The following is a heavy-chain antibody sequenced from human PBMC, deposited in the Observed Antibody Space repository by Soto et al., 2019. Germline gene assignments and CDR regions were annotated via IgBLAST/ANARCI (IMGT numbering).Heavy chain of an antibody. V-gene: IGHV4-34*01. CDR2: INHSGST. CDR3: ATLGRGPSPSMDYYYYGMDV. Sequence: SETLSLTCAVYGGSFSGYYWSWIRQPPGKGLEWIGEINHSGSTNYNPSLKSRVTISVDTSKNQFSLKLSSVTAADTAVYYCATLGRGPSPSMDYYYYGMDVWGQGTTVTVSS. J-gene: IGHJ6*02. CDR1: GGSFSGYY. D-gene: IGHD3-10*01.